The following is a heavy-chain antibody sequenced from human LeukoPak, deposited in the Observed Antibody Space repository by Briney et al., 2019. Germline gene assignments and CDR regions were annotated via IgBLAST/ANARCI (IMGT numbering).Heavy chain of an antibody. V-gene: IGHV4-59*12. J-gene: IGHJ4*02. D-gene: IGHD3-22*01. CDR1: GGSISSYY. Sequence: PSETLSLTCTVSGGSISSYYWSWIRQPPGKGLEWIGYINYSGSTNYNPSLKSRVTISVDRSKNQFSLKLSSVTAADTAVYYCARVGDSSGYYRYYFDYWGQGTLVTVSS. CDR3: ARVGDSSGYYRYYFDY. CDR2: INYSGST.